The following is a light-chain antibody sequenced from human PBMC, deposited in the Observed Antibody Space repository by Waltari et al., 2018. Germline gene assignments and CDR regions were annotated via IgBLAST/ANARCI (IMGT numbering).Light chain of an antibody. J-gene: IGKJ5*01. CDR3: QQHYTAPIT. Sequence: DIVMTQSPDSLPVSLGERATINCKSSQSVLHRSKNKNYLAWYQQKPGQPLSLLMYWASTRESGVPDRFSGGGSGTDFTLTISSLQAEDVATYYCQQHYTAPITFGQGTQLDIK. V-gene: IGKV4-1*01. CDR1: QSVLHRSKNKNY. CDR2: WAS.